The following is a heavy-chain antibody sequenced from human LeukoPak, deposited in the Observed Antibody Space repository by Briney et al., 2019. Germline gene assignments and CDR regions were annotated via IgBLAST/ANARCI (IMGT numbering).Heavy chain of an antibody. CDR3: TRRSGDYRTDY. J-gene: IGHJ4*02. CDR2: TRSKANSYAT. CDR1: GFTFSGSA. Sequence: GGSLRLSCAASGFTFSGSAMHWGRQASGKGLEWVGRTRSKANSYATAYAASVKGRFTISRDDSKNTAYLQMNSLKTEDTAVYYCTRRSGDYRTDYWGQGTLVTVSS. D-gene: IGHD4-17*01. V-gene: IGHV3-73*01.